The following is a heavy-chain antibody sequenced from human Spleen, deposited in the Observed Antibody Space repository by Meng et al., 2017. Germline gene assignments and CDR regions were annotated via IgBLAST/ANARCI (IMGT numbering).Heavy chain of an antibody. CDR2: INHSGST. Sequence: QVQLQQWGPGLLKPSETLSRTCVVSGGSFSDYYWSWIRQPPGKGLEWIGEINHSGSTNYNPSLESRATISVDTSQNNLSLKLSSVTAADSAVYFCARANSAKYNSFDYWGQGTLVTVSS. J-gene: IGHJ4*02. V-gene: IGHV4-34*01. CDR3: ARANSAKYNSFDY. CDR1: GGSFSDYY. D-gene: IGHD5-24*01.